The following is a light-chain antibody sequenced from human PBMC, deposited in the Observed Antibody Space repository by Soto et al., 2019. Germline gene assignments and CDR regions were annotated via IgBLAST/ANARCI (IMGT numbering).Light chain of an antibody. V-gene: IGLV2-14*01. CDR1: SSDVGGYNY. J-gene: IGLJ2*01. Sequence: QSVLTQPASVSGSPGQSITIFCTGTSSDVGGYNYVSWYQQYPGKAPKLMIYEVNNRPSGVSNRFSGSKSGNTASLTISGLQPDDEADYYCSSYTTDNTRVFGGGTKLTVL. CDR3: SSYTTDNTRV. CDR2: EVN.